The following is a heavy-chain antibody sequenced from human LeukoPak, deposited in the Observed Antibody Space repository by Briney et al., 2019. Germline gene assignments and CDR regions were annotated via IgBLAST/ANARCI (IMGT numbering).Heavy chain of an antibody. V-gene: IGHV3-23*01. J-gene: IGHJ4*02. Sequence: GGSLRLSCAASGFTFSSYAMSWVRQAPGKGLEWVSAISGSGGSTYYADSVKGRFTISRDNSKNTLYLQMNSLRAEDTAVYYCARSRGPNTFGGVHDYWGQGTLVTVSS. CDR2: ISGSGGST. CDR1: GFTFSSYA. D-gene: IGHD3-16*01. CDR3: ARSRGPNTFGGVHDY.